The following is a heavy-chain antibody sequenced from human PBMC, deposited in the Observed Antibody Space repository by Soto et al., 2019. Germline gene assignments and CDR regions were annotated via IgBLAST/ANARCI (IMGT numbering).Heavy chain of an antibody. V-gene: IGHV4-59*01. Sequence: SETLSLTCTVSGGSISSYYWSWIRQPPGKGLEWIGYIYYSGSTNYNPSLKSRVTISVDTSKNQFSLKLSSVTAADTAAYYCARDIRDGYNGDAFDIWGQGTMVTVSS. CDR2: IYYSGST. CDR3: ARDIRDGYNGDAFDI. D-gene: IGHD5-12*01. CDR1: GGSISSYY. J-gene: IGHJ3*02.